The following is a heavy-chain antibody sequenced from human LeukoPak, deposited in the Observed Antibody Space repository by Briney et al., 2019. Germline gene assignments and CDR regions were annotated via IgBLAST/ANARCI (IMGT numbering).Heavy chain of an antibody. J-gene: IGHJ4*02. V-gene: IGHV3-48*04. Sequence: PGGSLRLSCAASGFTFSSYWMSWVRQAPGKGLEWVSHISRGGTNIQYTDSVKGRFTISRDDAKNSLNLQMNSLRVEDTAVYYCLTNEWVGESLYIYWGQGIQVTVSS. D-gene: IGHD3-10*01. CDR2: ISRGGTNI. CDR3: LTNEWVGESLYIY. CDR1: GFTFSSYW.